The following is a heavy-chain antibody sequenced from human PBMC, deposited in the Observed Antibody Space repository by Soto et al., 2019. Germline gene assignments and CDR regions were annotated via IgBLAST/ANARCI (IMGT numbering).Heavy chain of an antibody. Sequence: QGQLVQSGPEVKKPGASVKVSCKASGYTFSRYGISWVRQAPGQGLEWMGWVSGYNGDTKYAQKVQGRVTMTIDTSTYTAYMELRSLTSDDPAIYYCAKNGQPPYYYYAMDVWGQGTTVTVSS. CDR1: GYTFSRYG. CDR3: AKNGQPPYYYYAMDV. V-gene: IGHV1-18*01. CDR2: VSGYNGDT. D-gene: IGHD2-8*01. J-gene: IGHJ6*02.